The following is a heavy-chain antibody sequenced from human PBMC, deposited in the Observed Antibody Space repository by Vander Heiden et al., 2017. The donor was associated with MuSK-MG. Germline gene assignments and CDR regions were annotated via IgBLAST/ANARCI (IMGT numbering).Heavy chain of an antibody. CDR2: ISSSSSYI. D-gene: IGHD1-26*01. Sequence: EVQLVESGGGLVKPGGSLRPSGASSGFTFSSYSMNWVRQAPGKGLEWVSSISSSSSYIYYADSVKGRFTISRDNAKNSLYLQMNSLRAEDTAVYYCARDMVGGVGYWGQGTLVTVSS. CDR3: ARDMVGGVGY. J-gene: IGHJ4*02. V-gene: IGHV3-21*01. CDR1: GFTFSSYS.